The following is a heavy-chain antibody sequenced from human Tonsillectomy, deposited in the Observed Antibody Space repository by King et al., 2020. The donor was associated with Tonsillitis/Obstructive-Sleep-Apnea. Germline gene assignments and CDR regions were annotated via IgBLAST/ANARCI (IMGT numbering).Heavy chain of an antibody. V-gene: IGHV3-30*18. CDR1: GFTFSSYG. CDR3: AKDGGYSSSWYDSGMDV. CDR2: ISYDGTNK. J-gene: IGHJ6*02. Sequence: VQLVESGGGVVQPGRSLRLSCAASGFTFSSYGMHWVRQAPGKGLERVAVISYDGTNKYYADSVKGRFTISRDNSKNTLYLQMNTLRAEDTAVYYCAKDGGYSSSWYDSGMDVWGQGTTVTVSS. D-gene: IGHD6-13*01.